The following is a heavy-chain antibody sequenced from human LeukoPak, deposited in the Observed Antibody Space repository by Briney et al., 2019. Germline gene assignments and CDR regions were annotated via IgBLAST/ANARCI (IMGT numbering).Heavy chain of an antibody. J-gene: IGHJ4*02. CDR3: ARDQYQLPLDY. CDR2: IYHSGST. Sequence: SETLSLTCTVSGYSISSGYYWGWIRQPPGKGLEWIGSIYHSGSTYYNPSLKSRVTISVDTYKNQFSLKLSSVTAADTAVYYCARDQYQLPLDYWGQGTLVTVSS. D-gene: IGHD2-2*01. V-gene: IGHV4-38-2*02. CDR1: GYSISSGYY.